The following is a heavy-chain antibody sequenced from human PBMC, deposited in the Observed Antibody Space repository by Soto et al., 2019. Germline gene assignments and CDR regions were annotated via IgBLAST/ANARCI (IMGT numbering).Heavy chain of an antibody. J-gene: IGHJ3*02. V-gene: IGHV3-53*04. D-gene: IGHD6-19*01. CDR3: ARDRYSSGWLDAFDI. CDR2: IFTGGST. CDR1: GFTVSSNY. Sequence: EVQLVESGGGLVQPGGSLRLSCAASGFTVSSNYMSWVRQAPGKGLEWVSVIFTGGSTYYADPVKGLFTISRHSSKNTVYLQMNSLRAEDTAVYYCARDRYSSGWLDAFDIWGQGTMVTVSS.